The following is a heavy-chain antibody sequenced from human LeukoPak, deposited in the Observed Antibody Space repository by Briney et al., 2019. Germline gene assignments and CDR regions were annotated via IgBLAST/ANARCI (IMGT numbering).Heavy chain of an antibody. CDR3: AREWSYDSSGYYFDY. D-gene: IGHD3-22*01. CDR1: GYTFTSYY. J-gene: IGHJ4*02. CDR2: INPSGGST. Sequence: ASVKVSCKASGYTFTSYYMHGVRQAPGQGLEWMGIINPSGGSTSYAQKFQGRVTMTRDTSTSTVYMELSSLRSEDTAVYYCAREWSYDSSGYYFDYWGQGTLVTVSS. V-gene: IGHV1-46*01.